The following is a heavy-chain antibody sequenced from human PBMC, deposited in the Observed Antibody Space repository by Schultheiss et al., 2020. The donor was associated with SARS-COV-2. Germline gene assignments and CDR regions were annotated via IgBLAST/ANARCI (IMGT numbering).Heavy chain of an antibody. Sequence: SVKVSCKASGGTFSSYAISWVRQAPGQGLEWMGGIIPIFGTANYAQKLQGRVTMTTDTSTSTAYMELRSLRSDDTAVYYCARDNNIGATPIFYRRENWFDPWGQGTLVTVSS. CDR2: IIPIFGTA. D-gene: IGHD3-3*01. CDR1: GGTFSSYA. CDR3: ARDNNIGATPIFYRRENWFDP. V-gene: IGHV1-69*05. J-gene: IGHJ5*02.